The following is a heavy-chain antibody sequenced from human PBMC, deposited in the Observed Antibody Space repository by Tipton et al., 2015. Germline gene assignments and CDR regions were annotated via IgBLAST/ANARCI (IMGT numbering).Heavy chain of an antibody. CDR2: IFYSGRT. CDR3: ARLQRDAFLFDY. V-gene: IGHV4-39*01. J-gene: IGHJ4*02. Sequence: GSLRLSCTVSEASISTTSYYWGWIRQPPGKGLEWIGSIFYSGRTYSSPSLKSRVTISVDTSKNQFSLRLSSVTAADSAVYYCARLQRDAFLFDYWGQGTLVTVSS. CDR1: EASISTTSYY. D-gene: IGHD5-24*01.